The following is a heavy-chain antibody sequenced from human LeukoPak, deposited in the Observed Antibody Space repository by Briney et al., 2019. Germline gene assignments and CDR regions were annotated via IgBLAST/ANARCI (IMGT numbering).Heavy chain of an antibody. Sequence: PSQTLSLTCTVSGGSINSDSYYWTWIRQPAGKGLEWIGRIFTTGSPNHNPSLKSRVTISIDTSKNQFSLKLTSVSAADTAVYYCARDRGVTTARGVPSWFDPWGRGTLVTVSS. CDR1: GGSINSDSYY. V-gene: IGHV4-61*02. J-gene: IGHJ5*02. CDR3: ARDRGVTTARGVPSWFDP. CDR2: IFTTGSP. D-gene: IGHD3-10*01.